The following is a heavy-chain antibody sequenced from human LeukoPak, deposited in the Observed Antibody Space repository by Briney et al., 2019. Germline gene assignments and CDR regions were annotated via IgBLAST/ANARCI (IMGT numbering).Heavy chain of an antibody. CDR1: GFSFDTYA. D-gene: IGHD3-10*01. V-gene: IGHV3-33*01. Sequence: GRSLRLSCAASGFSFDTYAMHWVRQAPGQGLEWVALIWHDGSHKFCSNSVRGQFTISRDNSKNTVHLQMSNLRPDDTAVYYCARDIFGSGSYPDFWGEGTLVTVSS. CDR2: IWHDGSHK. J-gene: IGHJ4*02. CDR3: ARDIFGSGSYPDF.